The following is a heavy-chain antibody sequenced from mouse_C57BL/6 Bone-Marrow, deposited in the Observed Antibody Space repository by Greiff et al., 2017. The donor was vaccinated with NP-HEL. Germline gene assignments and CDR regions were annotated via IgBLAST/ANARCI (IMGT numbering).Heavy chain of an antibody. CDR3: ASLYYYGSSYGFAY. Sequence: QVQLKESGPGLVAPSQSLSITCTVSGFSLTSYGVDWVRQSPGKGLEWLGVIWGVGSTNYNSALKSRLSISKDNSKSQVFLKMNSLQTDDTAMYYCASLYYYGSSYGFAYWGQGTLVTVSA. V-gene: IGHV2-6*01. CDR2: IWGVGST. J-gene: IGHJ3*01. D-gene: IGHD1-1*01. CDR1: GFSLTSYG.